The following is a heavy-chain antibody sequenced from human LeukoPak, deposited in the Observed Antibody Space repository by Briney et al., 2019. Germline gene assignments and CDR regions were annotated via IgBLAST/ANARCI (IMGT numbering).Heavy chain of an antibody. CDR1: GYTFTSYG. Sequence: SVKVSCKASGYTFTSYGISWVRQAPGQGLEWMGGIIPIFGTANYAQKFQGRVTITADESTSTAYVELSSLRSEDTAVYYCASPDSTSIAEYYFDYWGQGTLVTVSS. V-gene: IGHV1-69*13. CDR3: ASPDSTSIAEYYFDY. CDR2: IIPIFGTA. D-gene: IGHD6-6*01. J-gene: IGHJ4*02.